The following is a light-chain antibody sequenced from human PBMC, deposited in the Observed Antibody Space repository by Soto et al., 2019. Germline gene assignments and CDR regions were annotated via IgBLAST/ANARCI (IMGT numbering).Light chain of an antibody. Sequence: QSALAQPASVSGSPGQSITISCTGTNSDVGGHNYVSWYQQFPGKAPKLMIYEVSNRPSGVSNRFSGSKSGNTASLTISGLQADDEADYYCSSYTNSYTWVFGGGTQLTVL. CDR1: NSDVGGHNY. CDR3: SSYTNSYTWV. J-gene: IGLJ2*01. CDR2: EVS. V-gene: IGLV2-14*01.